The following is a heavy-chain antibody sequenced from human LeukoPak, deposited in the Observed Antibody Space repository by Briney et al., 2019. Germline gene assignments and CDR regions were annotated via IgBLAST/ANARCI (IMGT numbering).Heavy chain of an antibody. CDR1: VGSISSYY. Sequence: SETLSLTCTVSVGSISSYYWGWVRQPPGKGLEWIGSIYYSGNTYSNPSLKSRVAISLDTSKNQFFVSQRSVTAADTAVYYWARRVVYRSGWFDYWGEGTLVTVSS. CDR2: IYYSGNT. D-gene: IGHD6-19*01. CDR3: ARRVVYRSGWFDY. J-gene: IGHJ4*02. V-gene: IGHV4-39*01.